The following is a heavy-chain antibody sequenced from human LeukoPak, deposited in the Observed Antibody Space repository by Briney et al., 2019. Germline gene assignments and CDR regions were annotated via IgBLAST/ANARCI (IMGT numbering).Heavy chain of an antibody. CDR1: GGSISSYY. J-gene: IGHJ5*02. D-gene: IGHD2-2*01. Sequence: PSETLSLTCTVSGGSISSYYWSWIRQPPGKGLEWIGYIYYSGSTNYNPSLKTRVTISVDTSPNQFSLKLSSVTAADTAVYYCARGPPARVVPDASGNNWFDPWGQGTLVTVSX. CDR3: ARGPPARVVPDASGNNWFDP. V-gene: IGHV4-59*01. CDR2: IYYSGST.